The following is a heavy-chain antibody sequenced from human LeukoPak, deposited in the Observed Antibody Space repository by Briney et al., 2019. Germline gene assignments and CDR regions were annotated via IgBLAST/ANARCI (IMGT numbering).Heavy chain of an antibody. CDR1: GFTFSSYC. CDR3: ARGLWFGELTDY. CDR2: IKQDGSEK. J-gene: IGHJ4*02. D-gene: IGHD3-10*01. V-gene: IGHV3-7*01. Sequence: GGSLRLSCAASGFTFSSYCMSWVRQAPGKGLEWVANIKQDGSEKYYVDSVKGRFTISRDNAKNSLYLQMNSLRAEDTAVYYCARGLWFGELTDYWGQGTLVTVSS.